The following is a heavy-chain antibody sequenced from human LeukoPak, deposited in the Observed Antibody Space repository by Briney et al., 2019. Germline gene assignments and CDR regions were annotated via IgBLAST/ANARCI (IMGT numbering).Heavy chain of an antibody. CDR3: TSLWFGELFLSY. J-gene: IGHJ4*02. CDR2: IRSKAYGGTT. D-gene: IGHD3-10*01. Sequence: GGSLRLSCTASGFTFGDYSMSWVRQAPGKGLEWVGFIRSKAYGGTTEYAASVNGRFTISRDDSNSIAYLQMNSLKTEDTAVYYCTSLWFGELFLSYWGQGTLVTVSS. V-gene: IGHV3-49*04. CDR1: GFTFGDYS.